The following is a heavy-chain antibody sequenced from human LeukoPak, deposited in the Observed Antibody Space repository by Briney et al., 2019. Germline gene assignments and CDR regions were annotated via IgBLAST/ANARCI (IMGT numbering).Heavy chain of an antibody. CDR3: ARAGEQLTGHFDY. Sequence: PGGSLRLSCAASGFTFSTFAMIWVRQPPGKGLEWVSSIFPSGGEIHYADSVKGRFTISRDNSKNTLYLQMNSLRAEDTAVYYCARAGEQLTGHFDYWGQGTLVTVSS. D-gene: IGHD1-26*01. CDR1: GFTFSTFA. V-gene: IGHV3-23*01. CDR2: IFPSGGEI. J-gene: IGHJ4*02.